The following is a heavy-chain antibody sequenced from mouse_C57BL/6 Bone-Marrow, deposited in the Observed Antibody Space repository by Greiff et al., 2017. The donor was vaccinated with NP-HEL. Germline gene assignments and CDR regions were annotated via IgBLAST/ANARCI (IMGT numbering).Heavy chain of an antibody. CDR1: GYSITSGYD. D-gene: IGHD2-5*01. CDR2: ISYSGST. V-gene: IGHV3-1*01. J-gene: IGHJ4*01. Sequence: EVQLQQSGPGMVKPSQSLSLTCTVTGYSITSGYDWHWIRHFPGNKLEWMGYISYSGSTNYNPSLKSRISITHDTSKNHFFLKLNSVTTEDTATYYCARGSNYDYAMDYWGQGTSVTVSS. CDR3: ARGSNYDYAMDY.